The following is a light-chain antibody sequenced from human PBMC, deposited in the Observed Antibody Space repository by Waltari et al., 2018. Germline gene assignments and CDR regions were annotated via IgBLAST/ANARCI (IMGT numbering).Light chain of an antibody. J-gene: IGKJ4*01. CDR1: QVISIY. CDR2: AAS. Sequence: DIQMTQSPSSLSASVGDRVTITCRASQVISIYLAWYQQKPGKVPKLLIYAASTLQSGVPSRFSGSGSRTDFTLTISSLQPEDVATYYCQNYNSVPLTFGGGTKVEIK. CDR3: QNYNSVPLT. V-gene: IGKV1-27*01.